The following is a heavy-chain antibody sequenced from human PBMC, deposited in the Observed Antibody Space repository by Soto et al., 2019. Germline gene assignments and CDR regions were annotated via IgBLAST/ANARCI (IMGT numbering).Heavy chain of an antibody. CDR3: ASLMQFYHRY. V-gene: IGHV3-7*01. CDR1: GLTFSTSW. Sequence: GGSLILSCATSGLTFSTSWVSWVRQAPGKGLEWVAYIKQGGREIYYVDSVKGRFSISRDNAKSSQYLQMNSLRAWVTWLCYWASLMQFYHRYWARGPLVTVSS. J-gene: IGHJ4*02. D-gene: IGHD3-9*01. CDR2: IKQGGREI.